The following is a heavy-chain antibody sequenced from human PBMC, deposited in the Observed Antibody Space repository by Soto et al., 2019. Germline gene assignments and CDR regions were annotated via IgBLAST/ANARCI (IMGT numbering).Heavy chain of an antibody. CDR1: GYSFTSYW. J-gene: IGHJ6*02. Sequence: GESLKISCKGSGYSFTSYWISWVRQMPGKGLEWMGRIDPSDSYTNYSPSFQGHVTISADKSISTAYLQWSSLKASDTAMYYCAMDCSSTSCYYYGMDVWGQATTVTVSS. CDR2: IDPSDSYT. V-gene: IGHV5-10-1*01. CDR3: AMDCSSTSCYYYGMDV. D-gene: IGHD2-2*01.